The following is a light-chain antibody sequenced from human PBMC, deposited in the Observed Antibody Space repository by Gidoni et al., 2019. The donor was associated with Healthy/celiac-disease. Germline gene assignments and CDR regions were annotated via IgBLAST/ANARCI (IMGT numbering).Light chain of an antibody. CDR2: QDS. J-gene: IGLJ2*01. CDR3: QAWDSSTKV. V-gene: IGLV3-1*01. Sequence: SYELTHPPPLSVSPGQTASITCSGDKLGDKYSCWYQQKPGQSPVLVIYQDSKRPSGIPERFSGSNSGNTATLTISGTQAMDEADYYCQAWDSSTKVFGGGTKLTVL. CDR1: KLGDKY.